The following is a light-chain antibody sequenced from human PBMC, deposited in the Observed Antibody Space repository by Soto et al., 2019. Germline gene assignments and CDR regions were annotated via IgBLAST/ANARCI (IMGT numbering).Light chain of an antibody. CDR2: GAS. J-gene: IGKJ3*01. CDR1: QVVSSNN. V-gene: IGKV3-20*01. Sequence: EIVLTQSPGTLSLSPGERATLSCRASQVVSSNNVAGYQQKPGQAPRLLIFGASRRATGIPDRFSGSGSGTDFTCNINRLEPEDIAVYDCQQYGTSPSTFGPGTKVDIK. CDR3: QQYGTSPST.